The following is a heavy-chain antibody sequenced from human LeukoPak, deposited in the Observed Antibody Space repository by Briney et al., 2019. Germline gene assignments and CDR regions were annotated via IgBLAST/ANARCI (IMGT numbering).Heavy chain of an antibody. V-gene: IGHV4-4*07. J-gene: IGHJ4*02. CDR1: GGSISSYY. Sequence: SETLSLTCTVSGGSISSYYWSWIRQPAGKGQEWIGRIYISGSTNYNPSLKSRVTMSVDTSKNQFSLKLSSVTAADTAVYYCARDFDYPVYWGQGTLVTVSS. CDR3: ARDFDYPVY. D-gene: IGHD3-3*01. CDR2: IYISGST.